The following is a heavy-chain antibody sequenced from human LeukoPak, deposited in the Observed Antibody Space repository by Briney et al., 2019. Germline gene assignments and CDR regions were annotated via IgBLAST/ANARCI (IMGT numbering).Heavy chain of an antibody. CDR1: GGSISGYY. V-gene: IGHV4-59*01. J-gene: IGHJ4*02. CDR2: IYYSGST. Sequence: SETLSLTCTVSGGSISGYYWSWIRQPPGKRLEGIGYIYYSGSTNYNPSLKSRVTISVDTSKDQFSLKLSSVTAADTALYYCARSWRPDPFDYWGQGTLVTVSS. D-gene: IGHD3-3*01. CDR3: ARSWRPDPFDY.